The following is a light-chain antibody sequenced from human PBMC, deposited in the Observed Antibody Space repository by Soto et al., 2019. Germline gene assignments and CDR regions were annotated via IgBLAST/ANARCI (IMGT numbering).Light chain of an antibody. CDR3: SSYTSSSTYV. J-gene: IGLJ1*01. CDR2: DVS. Sequence: QSVLTQPASVSGSPGQSLTISCTGTRSDVGGYNYVSWYQQHPGKAPKLMIYDVSNRPSGVSNRFSGSKSGNTASLTISGLQAEDEADYYCSSYTSSSTYVFGTGTKVTVL. V-gene: IGLV2-14*01. CDR1: RSDVGGYNY.